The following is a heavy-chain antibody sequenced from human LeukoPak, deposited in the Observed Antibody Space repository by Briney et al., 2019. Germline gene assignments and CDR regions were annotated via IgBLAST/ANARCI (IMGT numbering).Heavy chain of an antibody. CDR2: IYYSGST. J-gene: IGHJ6*02. CDR3: AKWGYCSSTSGYLAPDNYGMDV. D-gene: IGHD2-2*01. Sequence: SETLSLTCTVSGGSISSYYWSWIRQPPGKGLEWIGYIYYSGSTNYNPSLKSRVTISVDTSKNQFSLKLSSVTAADTAVYYCAKWGYCSSTSGYLAPDNYGMDVWGQGTTVTVSS. CDR1: GGSISSYY. V-gene: IGHV4-59*01.